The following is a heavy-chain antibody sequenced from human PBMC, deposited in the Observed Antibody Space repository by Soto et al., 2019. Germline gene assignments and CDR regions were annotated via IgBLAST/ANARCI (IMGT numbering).Heavy chain of an antibody. CDR3: AKYQPMTQPRPYFDY. V-gene: IGHV3-23*01. D-gene: IGHD3-22*01. Sequence: EVPLLESGGDLIQPGGSLRLSCAASGFTFSSYAMSCVRQAPGKGLGWVSAISSSGGSTFYADSVKGRFTISRDNSRNTLYLQMNSLRAEDTAIYYCAKYQPMTQPRPYFDYWGQGTLVTVSS. CDR2: ISSSGGST. CDR1: GFTFSSYA. J-gene: IGHJ4*02.